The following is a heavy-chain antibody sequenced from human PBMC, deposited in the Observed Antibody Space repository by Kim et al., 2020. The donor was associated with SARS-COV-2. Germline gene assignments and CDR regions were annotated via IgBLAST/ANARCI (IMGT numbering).Heavy chain of an antibody. J-gene: IGHJ4*02. CDR1: GGSISSGGYY. Sequence: SETLSLTCTVSGGSISSGGYYWSWIRQHPGKGLEWIGYIYYSGSTYYNPSLKSRVTISVDTSKNQFSLKLSSVTAADTAVYYCARSGVLRYFDREHTQSKGGPKFDYWGQGTLVTVSS. V-gene: IGHV4-31*03. CDR3: ARSGVLRYFDREHTQSKGGPKFDY. CDR2: IYYSGST. D-gene: IGHD3-9*01.